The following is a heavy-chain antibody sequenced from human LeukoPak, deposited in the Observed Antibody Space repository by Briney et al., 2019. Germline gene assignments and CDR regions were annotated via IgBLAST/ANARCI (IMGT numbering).Heavy chain of an antibody. J-gene: IGHJ4*02. V-gene: IGHV3-21*01. D-gene: IGHD5-12*01. Sequence: PGGSLRLSCAASGFTFSSYSMNWVRQAPGKGLEWVSSISSSSSYKYYADSVKGRFTISRDNAKNSLYLQMNSLRAGDTAVYYCARDRTSPDIVAHFDYWGQGTLVTVSS. CDR2: ISSSSSYK. CDR3: ARDRTSPDIVAHFDY. CDR1: GFTFSSYS.